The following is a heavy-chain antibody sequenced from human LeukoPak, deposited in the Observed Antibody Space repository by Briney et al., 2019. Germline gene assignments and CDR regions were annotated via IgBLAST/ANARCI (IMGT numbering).Heavy chain of an antibody. J-gene: IGHJ5*02. V-gene: IGHV3-30*18. CDR3: AKDPRPWATVTTNNWFDP. CDR1: GFTFGSYG. CDR2: ISYDGSNK. D-gene: IGHD4-17*01. Sequence: GRSLRLSCAASGFTFGSYGMHWVRQAPGKGLEWVAVISYDGSNKYYADSVKGRFTISRDNSKNTLYLQMNSLRAEDTAVYYCAKDPRPWATVTTNNWFDPWGQGTLVTVSS.